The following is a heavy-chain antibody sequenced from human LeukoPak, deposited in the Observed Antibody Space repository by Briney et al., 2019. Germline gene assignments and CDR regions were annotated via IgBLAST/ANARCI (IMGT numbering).Heavy chain of an antibody. Sequence: GGSLRLSCAASGFTFSNAWMSWVRQAPGKGLEWVGRIKSKTDGGTTDYAAPVKGRFTISRDDSKNTLYLQMNSLRAEDTAVYYCAKEPWSFDYWGQGTLVTVSS. J-gene: IGHJ4*02. V-gene: IGHV3-15*01. CDR3: AKEPWSFDY. D-gene: IGHD2-8*02. CDR2: IKSKTDGGTT. CDR1: GFTFSNAW.